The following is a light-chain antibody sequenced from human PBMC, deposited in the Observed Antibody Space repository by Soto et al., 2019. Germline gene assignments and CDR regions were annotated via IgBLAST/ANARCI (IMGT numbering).Light chain of an antibody. CDR1: QSVGKN. CDR2: GTS. J-gene: IGKJ1*01. V-gene: IGKV3-15*01. Sequence: EVVMTHSPATLSVSPCERATLSFSASQSVGKNLAWYQQKPGQAPRLLIFGTSTRATGIPARFSGSGSGTEFTLTISSLQSEDLAIYYCQQYNNWPPLTFGQGTKVDIK. CDR3: QQYNNWPPLT.